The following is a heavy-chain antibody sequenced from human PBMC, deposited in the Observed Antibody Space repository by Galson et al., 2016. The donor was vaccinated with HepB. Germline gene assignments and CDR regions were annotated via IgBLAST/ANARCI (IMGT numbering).Heavy chain of an antibody. V-gene: IGHV3-23*01. J-gene: IGHJ4*02. CDR3: VSWDSIRWFEC. CDR2: ITGGAGTT. Sequence: SLRLSCAASDFSFRSYAMAWVRQAPGKGLEWVSTITGGAGTTFYADSVKGRFSISKDDSRNTLFLQMDRLRAEDTAVYYCVSWDSIRWFECWGQGSLVTVS. CDR1: DFSFRSYA. D-gene: IGHD6-13*01.